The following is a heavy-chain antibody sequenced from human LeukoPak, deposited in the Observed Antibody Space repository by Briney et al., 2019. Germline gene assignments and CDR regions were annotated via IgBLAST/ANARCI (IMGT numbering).Heavy chain of an antibody. D-gene: IGHD3-10*01. J-gene: IGHJ5*02. Sequence: GGSLRLSCAASGFTFSSYAMSWVRQAPGKGLQWVSSISGSGGSTHYADSVKGRFTISRDNSKNSLYLQMNSLRVEDTAIYYCATDKWFGAYNWFDPWGQGTLVTVSS. CDR1: GFTFSSYA. CDR3: ATDKWFGAYNWFDP. V-gene: IGHV3-23*01. CDR2: ISGSGGST.